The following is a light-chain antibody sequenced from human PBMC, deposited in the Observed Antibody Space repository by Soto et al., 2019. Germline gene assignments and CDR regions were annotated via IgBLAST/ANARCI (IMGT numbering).Light chain of an antibody. J-gene: IGKJ1*01. CDR3: QQYGVSPRT. CDR2: GAS. V-gene: IGKV3-20*01. Sequence: EIVLTQSPDTLSLSPVERATLSCRASQSVSSSYLAWYQQRPGQAPRLLISGASSRATGIPDRFSGSGSGTDFSLTISRLEPEDFAVYYCQQYGVSPRTFGQGTKVDIK. CDR1: QSVSSSY.